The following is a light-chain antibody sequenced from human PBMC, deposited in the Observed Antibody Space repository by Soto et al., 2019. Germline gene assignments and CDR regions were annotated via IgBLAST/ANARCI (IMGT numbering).Light chain of an antibody. CDR3: QQYGSSSYT. CDR1: QSVSNNY. J-gene: IGKJ2*01. Sequence: EIVLTQSPGTLSLSPGERATLSCRASQSVSNNYLAWFQQRPGQAPRLLIYGASYRDTGIPDRFSGSGSGTDFTLTISRLEPEDFAVYYCQQYGSSSYTFGQGTRLEIK. CDR2: GAS. V-gene: IGKV3-20*01.